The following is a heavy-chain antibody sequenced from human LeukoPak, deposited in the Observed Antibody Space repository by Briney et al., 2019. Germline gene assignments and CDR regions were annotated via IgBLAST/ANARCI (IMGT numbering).Heavy chain of an antibody. V-gene: IGHV1-2*02. J-gene: IGHJ5*02. CDR1: GYTFTGYY. CDR2: INPNSGGT. D-gene: IGHD2-15*01. CDR3: ARDRTCSGGSCYLNWFDP. Sequence: ASVKVSCKASGYTFTGYYMHWVRQAPGQGLEWMGGINPNSGGTNYAQKFQGRVTMTRDTSISTAYMELSRLRSDDTAVYYCARDRTCSGGSCYLNWFDPWGQGTLVTVSS.